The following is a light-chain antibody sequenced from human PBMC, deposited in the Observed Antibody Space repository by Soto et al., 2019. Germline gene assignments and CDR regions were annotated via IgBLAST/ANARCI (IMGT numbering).Light chain of an antibody. CDR2: YDD. CDR3: AAWDDSHYV. CDR1: SSNIGNNA. J-gene: IGLJ1*01. V-gene: IGLV1-36*01. Sequence: QLVLTQPPSVSEAPRQRVTISCSGSSSNIGNNAVNWYQQLPGKAPKLLIYYDDLLPSGVSDRFSGSKSGTSASLAISGLQSEDEADYYCAAWDDSHYVFGTGTKVTVL.